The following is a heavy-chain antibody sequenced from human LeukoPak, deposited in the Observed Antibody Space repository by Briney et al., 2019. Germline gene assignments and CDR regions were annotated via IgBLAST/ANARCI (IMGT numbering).Heavy chain of an antibody. J-gene: IGHJ1*01. D-gene: IGHD2-2*01. Sequence: GSSVKVSCKASGGTFSSYAISWVRQAPGQGLEWMGGIIPIFGTANYAQKFQGRVTITADESTSTAYMELSSLRSEDTAVYCCASTYCSSTSCYEYFQHWGQGTLVTVSS. V-gene: IGHV1-69*01. CDR2: IIPIFGTA. CDR1: GGTFSSYA. CDR3: ASTYCSSTSCYEYFQH.